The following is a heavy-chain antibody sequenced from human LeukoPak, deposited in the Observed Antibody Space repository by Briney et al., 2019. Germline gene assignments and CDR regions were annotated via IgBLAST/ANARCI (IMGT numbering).Heavy chain of an antibody. CDR1: GFTFSSYS. J-gene: IGHJ4*02. Sequence: PGGSLRLSCAASGFTFSSYSMNWVRQAPGKGLEWVSYISSSSSTIYYADSVKGRFTISRDNAKNSLYLQMNSLRAEDTAVYYCAKGGNIVVVPAFYFDYWGQGTLVTVSS. CDR2: ISSSSSTI. D-gene: IGHD2-2*01. CDR3: AKGGNIVVVPAFYFDY. V-gene: IGHV3-48*04.